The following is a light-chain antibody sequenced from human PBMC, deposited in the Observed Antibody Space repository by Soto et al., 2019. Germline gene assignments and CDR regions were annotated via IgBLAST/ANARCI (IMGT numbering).Light chain of an antibody. V-gene: IGLV2-18*02. CDR1: SSDVGSYNR. J-gene: IGLJ2*01. Sequence: QSALTQPPSVSGSPGQSVTISCTGTSSDVGSYNRVSWYQQPPGTAPKLMIYEVSNRPSRVPDRFSGSKSGNTASLTISGLQAEDEADYYCSSYTRLGVVFGGGTKLTVL. CDR2: EVS. CDR3: SSYTRLGVV.